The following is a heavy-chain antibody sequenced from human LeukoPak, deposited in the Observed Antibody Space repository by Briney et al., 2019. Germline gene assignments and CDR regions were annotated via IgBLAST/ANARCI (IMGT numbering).Heavy chain of an antibody. J-gene: IGHJ4*02. CDR3: AREGLSSDWSFDY. CDR1: GGSISSGSYY. CDR2: IYTSGST. D-gene: IGHD6-19*01. Sequence: SETLSLTCTVSGGSISSGSYYWSWIRQPAGKGLEWIGRIYTSGSTNYNPSLKSRVTISVDTSKNQFSLKLSSVTAADTAVYYCAREGLSSDWSFDYWGQGTLVTVSS. V-gene: IGHV4-61*02.